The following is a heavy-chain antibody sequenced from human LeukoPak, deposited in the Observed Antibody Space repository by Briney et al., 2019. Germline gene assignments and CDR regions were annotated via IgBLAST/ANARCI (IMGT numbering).Heavy chain of an antibody. CDR2: MNPNSGNT. J-gene: IGHJ4*02. CDR1: GYTFTSYD. CDR3: ARAASSSWPDGDYFDY. Sequence: ASVKVSCKASGYTFTSYDINWVRQATGQGLEWMGWMNPNSGNTGYAQKFQGRVTMTRNTSISTAYMELSSLRSDDTAVYYCARAASSSWPDGDYFDYWGQGTLVTVSS. V-gene: IGHV1-8*01. D-gene: IGHD2-15*01.